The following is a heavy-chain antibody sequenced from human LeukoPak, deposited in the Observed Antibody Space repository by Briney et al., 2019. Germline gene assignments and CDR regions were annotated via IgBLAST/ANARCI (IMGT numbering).Heavy chain of an antibody. V-gene: IGHV1-3*01. CDR1: GYTFTDYY. CDR2: INAGNGNT. Sequence: ASVKVSCKASGYTFTDYYLHWVRQAPGQRLEWMGWINAGNGNTKYSQKFQGRVTITRDTSASTAYMELSSLRSEDTAVYYCARGVGKDSGAFDIWGQGTMVTVSS. CDR3: ARGVGKDSGAFDI. D-gene: IGHD1-14*01. J-gene: IGHJ3*02.